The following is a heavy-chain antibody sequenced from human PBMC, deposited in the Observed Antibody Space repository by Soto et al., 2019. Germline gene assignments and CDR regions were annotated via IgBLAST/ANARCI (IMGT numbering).Heavy chain of an antibody. J-gene: IGHJ6*02. Sequence: SETLALTCTFSGASISSSNYDWGWIRQPPGRGLEWIGTMYYSGRTYYNPSLKSRVTTSVDTSKNQFSLKLSAVTATDTAVYYCARNGNTVTTGYYYGMDVWGQGTTVTVSS. CDR1: GASISSSNYD. CDR2: MYYSGRT. CDR3: ARNGNTVTTGYYYGMDV. D-gene: IGHD4-17*01. V-gene: IGHV4-39*01.